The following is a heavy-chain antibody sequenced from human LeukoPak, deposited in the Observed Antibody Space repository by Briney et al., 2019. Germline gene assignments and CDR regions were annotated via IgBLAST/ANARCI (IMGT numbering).Heavy chain of an antibody. CDR2: ISANNGET. Sequence: ASVKVSRKASGYTFTNYGISWVRQAPVQGLEWMAWISANNGETRYAQNFQGRVTMTTDTSTSTAYLELRSLRSDDTAVYYCARVPPSAHQLLSSDYWGQGTQVTVSS. CDR1: GYTFTNYG. V-gene: IGHV1-18*04. J-gene: IGHJ4*02. D-gene: IGHD2-2*01. CDR3: ARVPPSAHQLLSSDY.